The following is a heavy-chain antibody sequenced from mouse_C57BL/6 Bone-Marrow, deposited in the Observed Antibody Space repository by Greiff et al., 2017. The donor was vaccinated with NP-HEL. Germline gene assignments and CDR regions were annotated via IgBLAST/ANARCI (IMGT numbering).Heavy chain of an antibody. V-gene: IGHV5-12*01. Sequence: EVHLVESGGGLVQPGGSLKLSCAASGFTFSDYYMYWVRQTPEKRLEWVAYISNGGGSTYYPDTVKGRFTISRDNAKNTLYLQMSRLKSEDTAMYYCARTPYYYGLYYAMDYWGQGTSVTVSS. CDR3: ARTPYYYGLYYAMDY. CDR2: ISNGGGST. D-gene: IGHD1-1*01. J-gene: IGHJ4*01. CDR1: GFTFSDYY.